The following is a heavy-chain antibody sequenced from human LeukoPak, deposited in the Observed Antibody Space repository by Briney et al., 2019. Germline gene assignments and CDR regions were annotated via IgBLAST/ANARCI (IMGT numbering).Heavy chain of an antibody. D-gene: IGHD2-15*01. CDR1: GFTFSSYA. CDR2: ISGSGGST. J-gene: IGHJ4*02. Sequence: GGSLRLSCAASGFTFSSYAMSWVPQAPGKGLEWVSAISGSGGSTYYADSVKGRFTISRDNSKNTLYLQMNSLRAEDTAVYYCAKSGAFVVVVAAIDYWGQGTLVTVSS. V-gene: IGHV3-23*01. CDR3: AKSGAFVVVVAAIDY.